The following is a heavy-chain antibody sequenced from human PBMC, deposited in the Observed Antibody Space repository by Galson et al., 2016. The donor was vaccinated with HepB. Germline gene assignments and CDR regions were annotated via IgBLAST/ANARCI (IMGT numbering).Heavy chain of an antibody. V-gene: IGHV3-23*01. CDR2: ITSSGDIT. Sequence: SLRLSCAASRFTFSSYAMSWVRQAPGKGLDWVSGITSSGDITYYADFVKGRFTISRDNSKNTLYLQMNSLRAEDTAVYSCAREGVPNAFDIWGQGTMVTVSS. CDR1: RFTFSSYA. J-gene: IGHJ3*02. D-gene: IGHD6-6*01. CDR3: AREGVPNAFDI.